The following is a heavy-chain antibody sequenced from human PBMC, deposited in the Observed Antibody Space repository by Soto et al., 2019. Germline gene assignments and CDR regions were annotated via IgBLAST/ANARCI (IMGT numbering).Heavy chain of an antibody. Sequence: EVQLVESGGGLVQPGGSLKLSCAASGFTFSGSAVHWVSQASGKGLEWVGRIRSKANNYATAYAASVQGRFTIFRDDLKNTAYLQMNSLKTEDTAVYYCTNPQVYYGMDVWGQGTTFTVSS. V-gene: IGHV3-73*02. J-gene: IGHJ6*02. CDR1: GFTFSGSA. CDR2: IRSKANNYAT. CDR3: TNPQVYYGMDV.